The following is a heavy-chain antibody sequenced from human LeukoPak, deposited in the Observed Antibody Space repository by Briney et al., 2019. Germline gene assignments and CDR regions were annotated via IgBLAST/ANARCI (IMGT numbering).Heavy chain of an antibody. CDR1: GGTFSSYA. CDR3: ARFLGGSYGMDV. CDR2: IIPIFGTA. V-gene: IGHV1-69*13. D-gene: IGHD1-26*01. J-gene: IGHJ6*02. Sequence: GASVKVSCKASGGTFSSYAISWVRQAPGQGLEWVGGIIPIFGTANYAQKFQGRVTITADESTSTAYMELSSLRSEDTAVYYCARFLGGSYGMDVWGQGTTVTVSS.